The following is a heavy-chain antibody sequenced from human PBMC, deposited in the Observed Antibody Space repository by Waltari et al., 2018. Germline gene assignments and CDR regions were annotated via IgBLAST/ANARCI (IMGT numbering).Heavy chain of an antibody. J-gene: IGHJ4*02. CDR1: GGSMSNYY. V-gene: IGHV4-4*07. CDR3: AREITVAPYYFDS. D-gene: IGHD3-16*01. CDR2: IYTSGRT. Sequence: QVQLQESGPGLVKPSETLSLTCTVSGGSMSNYYWNWIRQAAGKGLEWSGRIYTSGRTYYNPALKSRVTMSVDTSKSQFSLRLISVTAADTAVYYCAREITVAPYYFDSWGQGPLVTVSS.